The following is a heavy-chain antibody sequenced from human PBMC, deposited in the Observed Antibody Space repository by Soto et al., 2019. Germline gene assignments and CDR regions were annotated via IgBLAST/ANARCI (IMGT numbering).Heavy chain of an antibody. Sequence: ASVKVSCKVSGYTLTELSMHWVRQAPGKGLEWMGGFDPEDGETIYAQKFQGRVTMTEDTSTDTAYMELSSLRSEDTAVYYCATWRMYYDSSGYFIYYFDYWGQGTLVTVS. D-gene: IGHD3-22*01. CDR3: ATWRMYYDSSGYFIYYFDY. V-gene: IGHV1-24*01. CDR1: GYTLTELS. J-gene: IGHJ4*02. CDR2: FDPEDGET.